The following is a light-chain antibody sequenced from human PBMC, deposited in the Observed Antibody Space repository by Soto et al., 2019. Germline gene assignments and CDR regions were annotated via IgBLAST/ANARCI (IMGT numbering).Light chain of an antibody. CDR2: WAS. V-gene: IGKV4-1*01. Sequence: DIVMTQSPDSLAVSLGERATIYCKSSQSVLHSSNNKDYLAWYQQKPGQSPKLLIYWASTRESGVPDRFSGSGSATEFTLTISSLQAEDVAVYYCQQYYSTPFTFVPGTKVDIK. J-gene: IGKJ3*01. CDR3: QQYYSTPFT. CDR1: QSVLHSSNNKDY.